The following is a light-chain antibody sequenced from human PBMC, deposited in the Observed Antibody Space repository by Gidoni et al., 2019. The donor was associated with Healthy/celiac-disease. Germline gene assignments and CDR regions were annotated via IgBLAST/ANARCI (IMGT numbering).Light chain of an antibody. CDR2: DAS. Sequence: IQMTQSPSSLSASVGDRVTITCQASQDISNYLNWYQQKPGKAPKLLIYDASNLETGVPSRFSGSGSGTDFTFTISSLQHEDIATYYCQQYDNLPVFGPGTKVDIK. CDR1: QDISNY. J-gene: IGKJ3*01. V-gene: IGKV1-33*01. CDR3: QQYDNLPV.